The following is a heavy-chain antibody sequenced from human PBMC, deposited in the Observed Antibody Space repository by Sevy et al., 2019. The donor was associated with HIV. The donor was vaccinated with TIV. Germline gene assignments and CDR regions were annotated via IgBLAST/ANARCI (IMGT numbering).Heavy chain of an antibody. J-gene: IGHJ6*02. Sequence: SETLSLTCTVSGDSISSNYWSWIRQPPGKGLEWIGYIYYGGMTNYNPSLKSRVTILEDTSKNQFSLRLSSVTAADTAGDYCARPEPPLYYGMDVWGQGTTVTVSS. CDR3: ARPEPPLYYGMDV. V-gene: IGHV4-59*01. CDR1: GDSISSNY. CDR2: IYYGGMT.